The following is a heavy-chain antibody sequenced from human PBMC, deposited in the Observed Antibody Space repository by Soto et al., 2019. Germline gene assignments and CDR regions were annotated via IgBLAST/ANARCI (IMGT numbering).Heavy chain of an antibody. V-gene: IGHV3-74*01. J-gene: IGHJ3*02. CDR2: INSDGSTT. D-gene: IGHD3-22*01. CDR1: GFTFSTYW. CDR3: ARGDYYDSSGPFSDAFDI. Sequence: LRLSCAASGFTFSTYWMHWVRQAPGKGLVWVSRINSDGSTTNYADSVKGRFTISRDNAKNTLYLQMNSLRAEDTAVYYCARGDYYDSSGPFSDAFDIWGQGTMVTVSS.